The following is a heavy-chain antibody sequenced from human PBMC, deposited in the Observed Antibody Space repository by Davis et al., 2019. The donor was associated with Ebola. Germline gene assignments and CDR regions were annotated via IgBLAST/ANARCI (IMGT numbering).Heavy chain of an antibody. V-gene: IGHV4-39*07. Sequence: MPSETLSLTCTVSGGSISSSSYYWGWIRQPPGKGLEWIGSIYYSGSTYYNPSLKSRVTISVDTSKNQFSLKLSSVTAADTAVYYCARVVLLWFGESPEYYFDYWGQGTLVTVSS. CDR2: IYYSGST. J-gene: IGHJ4*02. CDR3: ARVVLLWFGESPEYYFDY. D-gene: IGHD3-10*01. CDR1: GGSISSSSYY.